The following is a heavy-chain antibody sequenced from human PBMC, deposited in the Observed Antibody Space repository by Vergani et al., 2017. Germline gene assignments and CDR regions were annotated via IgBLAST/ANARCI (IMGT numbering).Heavy chain of an antibody. Sequence: EVQLLQSEGAVVQPGGSLGFSVLVFGFPFRSQAMSWVRQGHGQGLEWASSIKNTGDSTHYADSVKGRFTISRDNSKNTLYLQMNSLRVEDTAVYYCGRGSDNYNWGQGTLVTVSS. V-gene: IGHV3-23*01. CDR3: GRGSDNYN. CDR1: GFPFRSQA. J-gene: IGHJ4*02. D-gene: IGHD5-24*01. CDR2: IKNTGDST.